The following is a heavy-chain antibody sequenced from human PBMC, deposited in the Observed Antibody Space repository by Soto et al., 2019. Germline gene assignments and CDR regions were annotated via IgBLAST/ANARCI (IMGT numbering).Heavy chain of an antibody. CDR3: AKDPGAGYSGYDYFDY. CDR1: GFTFSSYW. D-gene: IGHD5-12*01. V-gene: IGHV3-23*01. CDR2: ISGSGGST. Sequence: PGGSLRLSCAASGFTFSSYWMHWVRQAPGKGLEWVSAISGSGGSTYYADSVKGRFTISRDNSKNTLYLQMNSLRAEDTAVYYCAKDPGAGYSGYDYFDYWGQGTLVTVSS. J-gene: IGHJ4*02.